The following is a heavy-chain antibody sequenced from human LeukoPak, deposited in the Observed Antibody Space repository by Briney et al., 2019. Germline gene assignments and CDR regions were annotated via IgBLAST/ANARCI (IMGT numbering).Heavy chain of an antibody. D-gene: IGHD6-13*01. Sequence: SVKVSCKASGGTFSSYAISWVRQAPGQGLEWMGRIIPILGIANYAQKFQGRVTITADKSTSTAYMELSSLRSEDTAVYYCARVGSIAAAGTGYYYYGMDVWGQGTTVTVSS. J-gene: IGHJ6*02. V-gene: IGHV1-69*04. CDR3: ARVGSIAAAGTGYYYYGMDV. CDR2: IIPILGIA. CDR1: GGTFSSYA.